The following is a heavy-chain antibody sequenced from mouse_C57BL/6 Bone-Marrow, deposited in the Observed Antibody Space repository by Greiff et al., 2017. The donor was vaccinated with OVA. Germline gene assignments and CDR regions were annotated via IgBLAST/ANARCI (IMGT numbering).Heavy chain of an antibody. Sequence: QVQLQQPGAELVKPGASVKMSCKASGYTFTSYWITWVKQRTGQGLEWIGEIYPRSGNTYYNEKFKGKATLTADKSSSTAYMELRSLTSEDSAVYFCARSYDYLYFDVWGTGTTVTVSS. V-gene: IGHV1-81*01. J-gene: IGHJ1*03. CDR2: IYPRSGNT. CDR3: ARSYDYLYFDV. D-gene: IGHD2-4*01. CDR1: GYTFTSYW.